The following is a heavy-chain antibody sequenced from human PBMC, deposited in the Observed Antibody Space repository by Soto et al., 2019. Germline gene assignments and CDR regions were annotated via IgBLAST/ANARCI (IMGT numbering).Heavy chain of an antibody. J-gene: IGHJ4*02. CDR3: ARDQGGQSGNFIFDT. D-gene: IGHD3-16*01. Sequence: SLRLSCAASGFSFSDYVVHWVRQAPGKGLDWVAVMWYHGRDLFYADSVKGRFTISRDNSKNTLYLQMNSLRAEDTAVYYCARDQGGQSGNFIFDTWGQGTLVTVSS. V-gene: IGHV3-33*01. CDR2: MWYHGRDL. CDR1: GFSFSDYV.